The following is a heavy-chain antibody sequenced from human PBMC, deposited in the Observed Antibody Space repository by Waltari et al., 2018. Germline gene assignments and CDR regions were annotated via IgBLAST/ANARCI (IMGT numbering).Heavy chain of an antibody. Sequence: QLQLQESGPGLVKPSGTLSLICAVSGDSMSNNWWSWVRQAPGKGLEGIGQVLGSGRTNYNLSFASRVTISLDTSTYQFALKMTSATAADTALYYCARDRGRGLYLDTWGQGTLVTVSP. CDR2: VLGSGRT. V-gene: IGHV4-4*02. J-gene: IGHJ4*02. CDR3: ARDRGRGLYLDT. CDR1: GDSMSNNW. D-gene: IGHD2-15*01.